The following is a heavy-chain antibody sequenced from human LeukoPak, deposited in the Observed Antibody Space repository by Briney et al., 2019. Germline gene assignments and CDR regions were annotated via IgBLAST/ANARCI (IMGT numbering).Heavy chain of an antibody. J-gene: IGHJ4*02. CDR1: GFTVSSNY. CDR2: VTGSGGIT. V-gene: IGHV3-23*01. D-gene: IGHD2-15*01. CDR3: AKPHTPYCSGGTCYLFDL. Sequence: GSLRLSCAASGFTVSSNYMSWVRQAPGKGLEWVSTVTGSGGITYYADSVKGRLTISRDNSNNTLHLQMNSLRVEDTAIYYCAKPHTPYCSGGTCYLFDLWGQGTLVTVSS.